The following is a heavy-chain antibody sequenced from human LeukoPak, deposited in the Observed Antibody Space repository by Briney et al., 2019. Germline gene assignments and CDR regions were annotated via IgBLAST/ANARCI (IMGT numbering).Heavy chain of an antibody. CDR1: GYSFTGYY. CDR3: AREQGGDSYFKY. CDR2: INPNSGGT. Sequence: ASVKVSCKASGYSFTGYYMHWVRQAPGQGLEWMGWINPNSGGTNYAQNFQGRVTMTRDTSISTAYMELSRLRSDDTAVYYCAREQGGDSYFKYWGQGTLVAVSS. J-gene: IGHJ4*02. D-gene: IGHD2-21*02. V-gene: IGHV1-2*02.